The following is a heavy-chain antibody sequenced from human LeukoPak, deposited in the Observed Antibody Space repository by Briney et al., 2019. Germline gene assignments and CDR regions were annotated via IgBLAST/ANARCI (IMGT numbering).Heavy chain of an antibody. J-gene: IGHJ4*02. CDR2: VSGYNGKT. CDR1: GYFFTSYG. D-gene: IGHD5-18*01. Sequence: ASVKVSCKASGYFFTSYGINWVRQAPGQGLEWMGWVSGYNGKTNYAQKVQGRVTMTTDTSTTTAYMELRSLRSDDTAVYYCARDYVDDIPMVKDYWGQGTLVTVSS. CDR3: ARDYVDDIPMVKDY. V-gene: IGHV1-18*01.